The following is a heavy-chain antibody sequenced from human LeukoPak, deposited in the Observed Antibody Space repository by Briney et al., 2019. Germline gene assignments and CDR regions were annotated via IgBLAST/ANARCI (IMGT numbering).Heavy chain of an antibody. Sequence: LSGGSLRLSCEASGYTFSGYAMSWVRQAPGKGLEGVSTISGTTGTIYYADSVKGRFSISRDNSKNTLYLQMKSLRAEDTAEYHCARVKGYFDSGNYFGFFDFWGQGTLVTVSS. D-gene: IGHD3-10*01. CDR3: ARVKGYFDSGNYFGFFDF. J-gene: IGHJ4*02. CDR2: ISGTTGTI. CDR1: GYTFSGYA. V-gene: IGHV3-23*01.